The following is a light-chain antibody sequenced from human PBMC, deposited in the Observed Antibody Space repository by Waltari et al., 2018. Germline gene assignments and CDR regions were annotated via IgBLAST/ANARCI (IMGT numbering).Light chain of an antibody. V-gene: IGKV3-15*01. CDR2: EAS. CDR3: QQYKRWPPIT. CDR1: QSVTTN. Sequence: EVLMAQSPATLSVSPGERATLPCRASQSVTTNLAWYQQKPGQAPRLLIHEASTRATGVAARFRGSGSGTEFTLTISSLQSEDSAVYYCQQYKRWPPITFGQGTRLEIK. J-gene: IGKJ5*01.